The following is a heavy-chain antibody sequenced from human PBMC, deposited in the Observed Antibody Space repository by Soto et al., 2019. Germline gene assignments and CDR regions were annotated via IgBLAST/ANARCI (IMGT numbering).Heavy chain of an antibody. V-gene: IGHV3-23*01. CDR2: ISGSGGST. J-gene: IGHJ4*02. D-gene: IGHD1-1*01. CDR1: GFTFSSYS. CDR3: AKGSYNYFDY. Sequence: GGSLRLSCAASGFTFSSYSMNWVRQAPGKGLEWVSAISGSGGSTYYADSVKGRFTISRDNSKNTLYLQMNSLRAEDTAVYYCAKGSYNYFDYWGQGTLVTVSS.